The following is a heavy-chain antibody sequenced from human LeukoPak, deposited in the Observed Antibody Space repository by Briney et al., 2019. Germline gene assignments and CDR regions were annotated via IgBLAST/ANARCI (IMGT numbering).Heavy chain of an antibody. J-gene: IGHJ3*02. CDR1: GYTFTSYG. V-gene: IGHV1-2*02. Sequence: GASVKVSCKASGYTFTSYGISWVRQAPGQGLEWMGWINPNSGGTNYAQKFQGRVTMTRDTSISTAYMELSRLRSDDTAVYYCAREDYGDYVAFDIWGQGTMVTVSS. CDR3: AREDYGDYVAFDI. D-gene: IGHD4-17*01. CDR2: INPNSGGT.